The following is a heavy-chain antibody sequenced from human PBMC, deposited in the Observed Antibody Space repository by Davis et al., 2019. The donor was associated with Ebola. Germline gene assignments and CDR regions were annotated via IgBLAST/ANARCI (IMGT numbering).Heavy chain of an antibody. V-gene: IGHV4-34*01. D-gene: IGHD2-2*01. Sequence: MPGGSLRLSCAVYGGSFNGYFWSWIRQPPGKGLEWIGEINHSGSTNYNPSLKSRVTISVDTSKTQFSLKLSSVAAADTAVYYCARTIPRLVVPAAPPNWFDPWGQGTLVTVSS. CDR3: ARTIPRLVVPAAPPNWFDP. CDR1: GGSFNGYF. J-gene: IGHJ5*02. CDR2: INHSGST.